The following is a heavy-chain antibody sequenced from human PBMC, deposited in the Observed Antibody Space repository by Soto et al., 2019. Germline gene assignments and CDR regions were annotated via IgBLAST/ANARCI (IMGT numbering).Heavy chain of an antibody. V-gene: IGHV4-34*01. D-gene: IGHD4-17*01. CDR3: ARRYGASFDY. CDR2: INHSGIT. Sequence: SETLSLTCAVYGGSFSGYYWSWIRQPPGKGPEWIGDINHSGITNYNPSLKRRVTISVDTSKNQFSLKLSSVTAADTAVYYCARRYGASFDYWGQGTLVTVSS. J-gene: IGHJ4*02. CDR1: GGSFSGYY.